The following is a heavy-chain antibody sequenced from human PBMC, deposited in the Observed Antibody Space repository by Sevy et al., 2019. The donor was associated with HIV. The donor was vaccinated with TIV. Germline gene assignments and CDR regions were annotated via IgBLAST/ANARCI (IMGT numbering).Heavy chain of an antibody. CDR3: ARVCRYCSSTSSAYFDY. V-gene: IGHV4-34*01. Sequence: SETLSLTCAVYGGSFSGYYWSWIRQPPGKGLEWIGEINHSGSTNYNPSLKSRVTISVDTSKNQFSLKLGSVTAADTAVYYCARVCRYCSSTSSAYFDYWGQGTLVTVSS. J-gene: IGHJ4*02. D-gene: IGHD2-2*01. CDR1: GGSFSGYY. CDR2: INHSGST.